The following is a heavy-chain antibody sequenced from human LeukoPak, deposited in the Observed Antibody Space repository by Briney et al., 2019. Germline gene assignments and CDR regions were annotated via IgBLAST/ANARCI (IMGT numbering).Heavy chain of an antibody. CDR1: GGSISGYY. D-gene: IGHD3-10*01. Sequence: PSETLSLTCTVSGGSISGYYWSWIRQPPGKGLEWIGEINHSGSTNYNPSLKSRVTISVDTSKNQFSLKLSSVTAADTAVYYCARRLSYYYGSGSYNWFDPWGQGTLVTVSS. J-gene: IGHJ5*02. CDR2: INHSGST. V-gene: IGHV4-34*01. CDR3: ARRLSYYYGSGSYNWFDP.